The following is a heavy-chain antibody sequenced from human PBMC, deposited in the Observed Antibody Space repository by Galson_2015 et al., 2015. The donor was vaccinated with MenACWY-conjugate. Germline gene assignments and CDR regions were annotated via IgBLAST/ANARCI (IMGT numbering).Heavy chain of an antibody. CDR3: ARSSVTFDSSGYYYVL. CDR1: GFTFTDYW. Sequence: SLRLSCAASGFTFTDYWMSWLRQGPGKGLEWVSSISSSSSYIYYADSVKGRFTISRDNARNSLYLQMNSLRAEDTAVYYCARSSVTFDSSGYYYVLGGQGTQVTVSS. CDR2: ISSSSSYI. D-gene: IGHD3-22*01. J-gene: IGHJ4*02. V-gene: IGHV3-21*01.